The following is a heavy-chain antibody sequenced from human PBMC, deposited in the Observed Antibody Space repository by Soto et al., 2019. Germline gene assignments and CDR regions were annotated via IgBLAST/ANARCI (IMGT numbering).Heavy chain of an antibody. CDR2: ISYDSSNK. D-gene: IGHD2-15*01. CDR1: GFTFSYG. V-gene: IGHV3-30*18. CDR3: AKLVIGYCSGNTCDDY. Sequence: VQLLESGGSLIQPGGSLRLSCAASGFTFSYGIHWFRQAPGKGLEWVAYISYDSSNKFYGDSVKGRFTISRDNSKNTQFLQMNSLRAEDTAVYYCAKLVIGYCSGNTCDDYWGQGTLVAVSS. J-gene: IGHJ4*02.